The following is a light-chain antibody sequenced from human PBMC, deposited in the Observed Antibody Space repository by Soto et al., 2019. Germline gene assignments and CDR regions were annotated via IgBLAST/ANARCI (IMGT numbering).Light chain of an antibody. CDR2: GAS. Sequence: EIVMTQSLATLSVSPGERATLSCRASQTVLTNLAWYQQKPGQAPRLLIYGASTRATAIPARFSGSGSGTDFTLTISRLEPEDFAVYYCQQYGSSSITFGQGTRLEIK. CDR1: QTVLTN. CDR3: QQYGSSSIT. J-gene: IGKJ5*01. V-gene: IGKV3-15*01.